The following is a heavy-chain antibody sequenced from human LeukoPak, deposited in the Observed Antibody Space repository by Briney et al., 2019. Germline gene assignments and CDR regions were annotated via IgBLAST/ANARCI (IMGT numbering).Heavy chain of an antibody. CDR2: ISGSGGST. J-gene: IGHJ1*01. CDR3: AKDPYYYDSSGYYP. V-gene: IGHV3-23*01. Sequence: GGSLRLSCAASGFTFSSYAMSWVRQAPGKGLEWVSAISGSGGSTYYADSVKGRFTISRDNSKNTLYLQMNGLRAEDTAVYYCAKDPYYYDSSGYYPRGQGTLVTVSS. D-gene: IGHD3-22*01. CDR1: GFTFSSYA.